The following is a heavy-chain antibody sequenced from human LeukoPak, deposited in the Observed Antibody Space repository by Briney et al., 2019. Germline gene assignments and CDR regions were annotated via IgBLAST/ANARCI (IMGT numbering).Heavy chain of an antibody. J-gene: IGHJ5*02. CDR3: AREHFDWLSVSKINCFDP. CDR2: MNPNSGYT. D-gene: IGHD3-9*01. V-gene: IGHV1-8*01. CDR1: GYTFTSYD. Sequence: ASVKVSCKASGYTFTSYDINWVRQATGQGLEWMGWMNPNSGYTGYAQKFQGRVTMTRDTSTNTVYMELSSLRSEDTAVYYCAREHFDWLSVSKINCFDPWGQGTLVTVSS.